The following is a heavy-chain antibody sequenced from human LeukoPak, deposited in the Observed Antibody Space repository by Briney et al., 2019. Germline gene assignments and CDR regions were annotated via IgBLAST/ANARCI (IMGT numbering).Heavy chain of an antibody. V-gene: IGHV4-61*08. CDR3: ARLRVDYYGMDV. D-gene: IGHD5-12*01. CDR2: IYYSGST. CDR1: GGSISSGGYS. Sequence: PSETLSLTCAVSGGSISSGGYSWSWIRQPPGKGLEWIGYIYYSGSTNYNPSLKSRVTISVDTSKNQFSLKLSSVTAADTAVYYCARLRVDYYGMDVWGQGTTVTVSS. J-gene: IGHJ6*02.